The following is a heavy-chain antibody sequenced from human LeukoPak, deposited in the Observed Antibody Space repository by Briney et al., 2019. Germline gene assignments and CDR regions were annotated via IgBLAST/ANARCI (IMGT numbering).Heavy chain of an antibody. D-gene: IGHD1-26*01. J-gene: IGHJ4*02. V-gene: IGHV4-59*08. CDR1: GGSISSYY. CDR3: ARAHNSGSYSIDY. CDR2: IYYIGST. Sequence: KPSETLSLTCTVSGGSISSYYWNWIRQPPGKGLEWIGYIYYIGSTSYNPSLKSRLTMSIDTSKNQFSLKLSSVTAADTAIYFCARAHNSGSYSIDYWGQGTLVTVSS.